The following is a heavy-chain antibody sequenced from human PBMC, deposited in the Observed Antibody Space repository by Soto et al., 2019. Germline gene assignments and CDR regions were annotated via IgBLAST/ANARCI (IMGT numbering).Heavy chain of an antibody. CDR1: GYTFTSYD. CDR2: MSPNSANT. V-gene: IGHV1-8*01. J-gene: IGHJ5*02. Sequence: ASVKVSCKASGYTFTSYDINWVRQATGQGLEWMGWMSPNSANTGYAQKFQGRVTMTRNTSISTAYMELSSLRSEDTAVYYCARGWDGYNSVWFDPWGQGTLVTVSS. D-gene: IGHD5-12*01. CDR3: ARGWDGYNSVWFDP.